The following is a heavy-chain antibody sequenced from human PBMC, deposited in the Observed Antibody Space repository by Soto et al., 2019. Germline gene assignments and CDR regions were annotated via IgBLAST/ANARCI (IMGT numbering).Heavy chain of an antibody. CDR3: ARGHYYDSSSYFDY. V-gene: IGHV3-7*01. CDR2: IKQNGSEK. CDR1: GFTLSSYW. Sequence: PGGSLRLSCAASGFTLSSYWIKWVRQAPGKGLEWVANIKQNGSEKYYVDSVKGRFTISRDNAKNSLYLQMNSLRDEDTAVYYCARGHYYDSSSYFDYWGQGTPVTVSS. D-gene: IGHD3-22*01. J-gene: IGHJ4*02.